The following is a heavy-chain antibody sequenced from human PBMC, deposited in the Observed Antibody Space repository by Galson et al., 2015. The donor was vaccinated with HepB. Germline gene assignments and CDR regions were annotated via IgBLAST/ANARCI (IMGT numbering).Heavy chain of an antibody. CDR3: AQDGGYGAGYFAN. V-gene: IGHV3-23*01. CDR1: GFTFSTYA. J-gene: IGHJ4*02. D-gene: IGHD3-10*01. Sequence: SLRLSCAASGFTFSTYAMHWVRQAPGKGLEWVSTISGSGVGTYYADSVKGRFSISRDNSKHTLYLQINSLRAEDTALYYCAQDGGYGAGYFANWGQGALVTVSS. CDR2: ISGSGVGT.